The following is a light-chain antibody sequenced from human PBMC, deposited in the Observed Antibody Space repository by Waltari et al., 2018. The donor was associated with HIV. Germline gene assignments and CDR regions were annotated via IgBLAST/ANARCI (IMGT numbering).Light chain of an antibody. V-gene: IGLV2-23*02. Sequence: QSALTQPASVSGSPGQSITNPCTGTSSNVGSDDLVSWYQQHPGEAPKLIIYEVTKRPSGVSNRFSGSKSGNTASLTISGLQAEDEADYYCCSCPRSGIRYVFGTGTKVTVL. CDR2: EVT. CDR3: CSCPRSGIRYV. CDR1: SSNVGSDDL. J-gene: IGLJ1*01.